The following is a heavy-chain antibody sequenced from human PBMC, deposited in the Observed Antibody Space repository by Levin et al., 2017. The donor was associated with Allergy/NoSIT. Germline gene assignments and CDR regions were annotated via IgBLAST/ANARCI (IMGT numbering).Heavy chain of an antibody. CDR3: TYSRFYDVLTAYANY. CDR2: VYWDDDK. Sequence: SGPTLVKPAQTLTLTCTFSGFSLNTNGVGVGWIRQPPGEALEWLALVYWDDDKRYSPSLRSRLSITKYTSENEVVLTMTNMDPADTATYFCTYSRFYDVLTAYANYWGQGTLVTVSS. V-gene: IGHV2-5*02. CDR1: GFSLNTNGVG. D-gene: IGHD3-9*01. J-gene: IGHJ4*02.